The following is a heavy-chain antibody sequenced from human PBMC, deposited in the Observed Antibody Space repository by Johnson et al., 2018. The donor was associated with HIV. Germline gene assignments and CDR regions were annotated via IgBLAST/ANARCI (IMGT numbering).Heavy chain of an antibody. D-gene: IGHD1-26*01. CDR3: TTDRATYDAFDI. CDR1: GFTFSDHY. Sequence: VQLVESGGGLVQPGRSLRLSCAASGFTFSDHYMDWVRQAPGKGLEWVGRTRNKANSYTTEYAASVKGRFTISRDDSKNTLYLQMNSLRAEDTAVYYCTTDRATYDAFDIWGQGTMVTVSS. J-gene: IGHJ3*02. V-gene: IGHV3-72*01. CDR2: TRNKANSYTT.